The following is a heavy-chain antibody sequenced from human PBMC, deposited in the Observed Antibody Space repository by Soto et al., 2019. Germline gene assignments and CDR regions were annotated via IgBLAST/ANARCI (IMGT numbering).Heavy chain of an antibody. CDR3: AKNQERELPRVIDF. Sequence: EVRLLESGGGLVKPGGSLRLSCATSGLTFSNYAMSWVRQAPGGGLEWVSSMSVSSSTTYYADSVRGRFTISRDRSKNTLYLQLSSMRAEDTALYYCAKNQERELPRVIDFWGQGTLVTVSS. D-gene: IGHD1-7*01. V-gene: IGHV3-23*01. CDR2: MSVSSSTT. CDR1: GLTFSNYA. J-gene: IGHJ4*02.